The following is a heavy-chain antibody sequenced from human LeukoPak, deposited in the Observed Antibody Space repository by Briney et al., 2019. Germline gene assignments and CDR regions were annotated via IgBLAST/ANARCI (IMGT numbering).Heavy chain of an antibody. Sequence: GASVKVSCKASGYPFVSYVIHWVRQAPGQRLEWMGWINPDNGNAEYSQKFQGRVTITRGPSATTAYMELSSLRSEDMAVYYCAKDRGGTGDFDYWGQGTLVTVSS. CDR1: GYPFVSYV. CDR3: AKDRGGTGDFDY. J-gene: IGHJ4*02. V-gene: IGHV1-3*01. CDR2: INPDNGNA. D-gene: IGHD3-10*01.